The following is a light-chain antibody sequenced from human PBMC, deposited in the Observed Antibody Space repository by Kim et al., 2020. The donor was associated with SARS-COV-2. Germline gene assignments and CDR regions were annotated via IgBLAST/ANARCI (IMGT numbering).Light chain of an antibody. Sequence: AIQLTQSPSSLSASVGDRVTITCRASQGISSALAWYQQKPGKAPKLLIYDASSLESGVPSRFSGSGSGTDFTLTISSLQHEDFATYYCQQFNSYPTFGGGTKLEI. CDR3: QQFNSYPT. V-gene: IGKV1-13*02. CDR2: DAS. J-gene: IGKJ4*01. CDR1: QGISSA.